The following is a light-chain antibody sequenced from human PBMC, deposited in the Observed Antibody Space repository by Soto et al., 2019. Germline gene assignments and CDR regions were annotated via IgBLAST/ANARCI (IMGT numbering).Light chain of an antibody. CDR1: QGISNS. J-gene: IGKJ5*01. CDR3: QQLYRYPIT. CDR2: SAS. V-gene: IGKV1-9*01. Sequence: DVQLTQSPSFMSLSAGAIVTITCRASQGISNSLAWYQQKPGKAPKLLIYSASTLQSGVPSRFSGGFSGTEFTLTISSLQPEDFATYYCQQLYRYPITFGQGTRLEIK.